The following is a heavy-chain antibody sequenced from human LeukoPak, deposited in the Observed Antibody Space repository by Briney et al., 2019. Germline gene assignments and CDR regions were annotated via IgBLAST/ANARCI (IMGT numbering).Heavy chain of an antibody. V-gene: IGHV4-39*02. CDR2: IYYSGRT. Sequence: PSETLSLTCTVSGGSISSSSYYWGWVRQPPGKGLEWIGDIYYSGRTYYNSSLQSRLTISLDTSKNQFSLKLNSVTAADTAVYYCARDKGRRYCSSTSCYLFDYWGQGTLVTVSS. CDR1: GGSISSSSYY. D-gene: IGHD2-2*01. J-gene: IGHJ4*02. CDR3: ARDKGRRYCSSTSCYLFDY.